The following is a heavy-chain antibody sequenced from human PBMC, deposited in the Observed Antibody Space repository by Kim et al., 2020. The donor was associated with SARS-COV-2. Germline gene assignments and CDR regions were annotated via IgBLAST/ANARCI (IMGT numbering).Heavy chain of an antibody. CDR2: IYYSGRT. J-gene: IGHJ4*02. CDR3: ASRTPNYFGSGSYYYFDF. Sequence: GNNYRSKNPEPQRRELEWIEYIYYSGRTHHHPSLESRVTISVYTSKNQFYLTLNPVTAADTAVYYCASRTPNYFGSGSYYYFDFWGQGTLV. V-gene: IGHV4-61*01. D-gene: IGHD3-10*01. CDR1: GNNY.